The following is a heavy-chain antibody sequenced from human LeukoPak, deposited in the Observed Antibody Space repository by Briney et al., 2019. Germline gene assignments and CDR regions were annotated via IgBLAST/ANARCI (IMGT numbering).Heavy chain of an antibody. J-gene: IGHJ4*02. CDR1: GFTFSSYS. D-gene: IGHD1-26*01. CDR3: GSGSYFRLGDY. Sequence: GGSLRLSCAASGFTFSSYSMNWVRQAPGKGLEWVANIKQDGSEKYYVDSVKGRFTISGDNAKNSLYLQMNSLRAEDTAVYYCGSGSYFRLGDYWGQGTLVTVSS. CDR2: IKQDGSEK. V-gene: IGHV3-7*01.